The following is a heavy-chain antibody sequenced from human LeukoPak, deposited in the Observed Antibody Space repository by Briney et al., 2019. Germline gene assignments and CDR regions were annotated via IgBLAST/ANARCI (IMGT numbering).Heavy chain of an antibody. CDR2: ISSSSSYI. CDR3: ARDWGAGAFDI. CDR1: GFTFGSYS. V-gene: IGHV3-21*01. J-gene: IGHJ3*02. Sequence: PGGSLRLSXAASGFTFGSYSMNWVRQAPGKGLEWVSSISSSSSYIYYADSVKGRFTISRDNAKNSLYLQMNSLRAEDTAVYYCARDWGAGAFDIWGQGTMVTVSS. D-gene: IGHD1-26*01.